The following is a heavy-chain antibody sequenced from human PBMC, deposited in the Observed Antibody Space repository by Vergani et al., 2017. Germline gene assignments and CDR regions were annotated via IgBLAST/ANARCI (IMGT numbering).Heavy chain of an antibody. CDR1: GFMFSNYW. CDR2: IKQDGSEK. Sequence: EVQLVESGGGLVQPGGSLRLSCAASGFMFSNYWMNWVRQAPGKGLEWVANIKQDGSEKYYVDSVKGRFTISRDNAKNSLYLQMNSLRAEDTAVYYCAREADSSSPTLFDYWGQGTLVTVSS. CDR3: AREADSSSPTLFDY. V-gene: IGHV3-7*01. J-gene: IGHJ4*02. D-gene: IGHD6-13*01.